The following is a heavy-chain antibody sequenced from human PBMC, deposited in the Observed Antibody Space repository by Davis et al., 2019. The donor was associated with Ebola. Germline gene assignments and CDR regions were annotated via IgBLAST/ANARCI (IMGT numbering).Heavy chain of an antibody. D-gene: IGHD3-22*01. V-gene: IGHV1-2*02. CDR2: INPNSGGT. Sequence: ASVKVSCKASGYTFTGYYMHWVRQAPGQGLEWMGWINPNSGGTNYAQKFQGRVTMTRDTSISTAYMELSRLRSDDTAVYYCARMSYYDSSGYYFDYWGQGTLVTVSS. J-gene: IGHJ4*02. CDR1: GYTFTGYY. CDR3: ARMSYYDSSGYYFDY.